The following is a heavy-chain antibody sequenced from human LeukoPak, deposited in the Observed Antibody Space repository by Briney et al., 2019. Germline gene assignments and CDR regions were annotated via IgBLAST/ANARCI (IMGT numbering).Heavy chain of an antibody. J-gene: IGHJ4*02. Sequence: GGSLRLSCAASGFTFDDYAMHWVRQAPGKGLEWVSGISWNSGSIGYADSVKGRFTISRDNAKNSLYLQMNSLRAEDTALYYCAKDMGYSSSLPNLIDYWGQGTLVTVSS. D-gene: IGHD6-13*01. V-gene: IGHV3-9*01. CDR3: AKDMGYSSSLPNLIDY. CDR2: ISWNSGSI. CDR1: GFTFDDYA.